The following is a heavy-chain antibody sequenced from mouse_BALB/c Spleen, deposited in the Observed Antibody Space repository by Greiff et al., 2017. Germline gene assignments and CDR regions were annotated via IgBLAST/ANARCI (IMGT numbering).Heavy chain of an antibody. CDR1: GFSLSRYS. D-gene: IGHD2-1*01. CDR3: ARNGGNYDAMDY. CDR2: IWGGGST. J-gene: IGHJ4*01. V-gene: IGHV2-6-4*01. Sequence: VKVVESGPGLVAPSQSLSITCTVSGFSLSRYSVHWVRQPPGKGLEWLGMIWGGGSTDYNSALKSRLSISKDNSKSQVFLKMNSLQTDDTAMYYCARNGGNYDAMDYWGQGTSVTVSS.